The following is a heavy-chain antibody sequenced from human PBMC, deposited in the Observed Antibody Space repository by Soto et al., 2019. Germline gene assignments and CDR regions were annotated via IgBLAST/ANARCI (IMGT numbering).Heavy chain of an antibody. CDR2: IVVGSGST. CDR3: AAGRRDGYNYAPRFDY. J-gene: IGHJ4*02. CDR1: GFTFTSSA. V-gene: IGHV1-58*01. D-gene: IGHD5-12*01. Sequence: SVKVSCKASGFTFTSSAVQWVRQARGQRLEWIGWIVVGSGSTNYAQKFQERVTITRDMSTSTAYMELSSLRSEDTAVYYCAAGRRDGYNYAPRFDYWGQGTLVTVPQ.